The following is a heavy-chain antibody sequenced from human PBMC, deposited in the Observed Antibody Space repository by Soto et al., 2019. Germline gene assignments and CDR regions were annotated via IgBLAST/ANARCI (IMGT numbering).Heavy chain of an antibody. CDR2: IYYSGST. CDR1: GGSISSGDYY. J-gene: IGHJ4*02. V-gene: IGHV4-30-4*01. Sequence: SETLSLTCTVSGGSISSGDYYWSWIRQPPGKGLEWIGYIYYSGSTYYNPSLKSRVTISVDTSKNQFSLKLNSMTAADTAVYYCARHNYGSGSTYFAYWGQGTLVIVSS. D-gene: IGHD3-10*01. CDR3: ARHNYGSGSTYFAY.